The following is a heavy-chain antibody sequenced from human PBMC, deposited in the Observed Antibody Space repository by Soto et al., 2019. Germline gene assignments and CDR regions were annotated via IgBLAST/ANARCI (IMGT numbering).Heavy chain of an antibody. D-gene: IGHD6-6*01. CDR2: ISYDGSNK. CDR1: GFTFSSYA. J-gene: IGHJ4*02. V-gene: IGHV3-30-3*01. CDR3: ARDTVGSSSSGVFY. Sequence: GGSLRLSCAASGFTFSSYAMHWVRQAPGKGLEWVAVISYDGSNKYYADSVKGRFTISRDNSKNTLYLQMNSLRAEDTAVYYCARDTVGSSSSGVFYWGQGTLVTVS.